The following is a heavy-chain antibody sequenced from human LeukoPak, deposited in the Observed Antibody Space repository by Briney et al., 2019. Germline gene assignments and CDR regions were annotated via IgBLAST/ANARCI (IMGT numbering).Heavy chain of an antibody. V-gene: IGHV4-39*01. Sequence: PSETLSLTCTVSGGSISSSSYYWGWIRQPPGNGLEWIGSIYYSGSTYYNPSLKSRVTISVDTSKNQFSLKLSSVTAADTAVYYCASLSFSDYYDSSGYYCDYWGQGTLVTVSS. CDR3: ASLSFSDYYDSSGYYCDY. CDR1: GGSISSSSYY. J-gene: IGHJ4*02. CDR2: IYYSGST. D-gene: IGHD3-22*01.